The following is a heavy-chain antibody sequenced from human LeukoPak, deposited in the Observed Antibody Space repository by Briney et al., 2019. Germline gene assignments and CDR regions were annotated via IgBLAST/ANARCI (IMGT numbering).Heavy chain of an antibody. V-gene: IGHV2-5*02. CDR3: AHGHYDFWSHNWFDP. CDR2: IYWDDDK. D-gene: IGHD3-3*01. J-gene: IGHJ5*02. CDR1: GFSLSTSGVG. Sequence: SGPTLVKPTQTLTLTCTFSGFSLSTSGVGVGWIRQPPGKALEWLALIYWDDDKRYSPSLKSRLTITKDTSKNQVVLTMTNMDPVDTATYYCAHGHYDFWSHNWFDPWGQGTLVTVSS.